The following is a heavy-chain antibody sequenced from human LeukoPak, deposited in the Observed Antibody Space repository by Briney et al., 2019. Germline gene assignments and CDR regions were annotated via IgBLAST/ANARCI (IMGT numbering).Heavy chain of an antibody. CDR1: Y. D-gene: IGHD3-16*02. CDR2: INPSGGST. Sequence: YXXWVRQAPGQGLEWMGIINPSGGSTSYAQKFQGRVTMTRDTSTSTVYMELSSLRSEDTAVYYCAGTTYDYVWGSYRSPLGSWGQGTLVTVSS. V-gene: IGHV1-46*01. CDR3: AGTTYDYVWGSYRSPLGS. J-gene: IGHJ4*02.